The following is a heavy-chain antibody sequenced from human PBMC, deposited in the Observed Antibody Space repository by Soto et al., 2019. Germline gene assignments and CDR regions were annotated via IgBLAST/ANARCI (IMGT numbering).Heavy chain of an antibody. D-gene: IGHD1-7*01. CDR1: GFTFSSYS. Sequence: GGSLRLSCAASGFTFSSYSMNWVRQAPGKGLEWVSYISSSSSTIYYADSVKGRFTISRGNAKNSLYLQMNSLRDEDTAVYYCAREGGNWNYAGNFDYWGQGTLVTVSS. J-gene: IGHJ4*02. CDR3: AREGGNWNYAGNFDY. V-gene: IGHV3-48*02. CDR2: ISSSSSTI.